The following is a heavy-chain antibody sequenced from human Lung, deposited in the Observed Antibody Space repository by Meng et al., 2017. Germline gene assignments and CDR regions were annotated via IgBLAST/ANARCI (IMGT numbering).Heavy chain of an antibody. Sequence: QLRRHQWVAGLLKPSRPLALSWVSSGGSFIDYYWSWIRQPPGKGLEWIGEINHSGSTNYNPSLESRATISVDTSQNNLSLKLSSATAADSAVYYCARGPTTMAHDFDYWGQGTLVTVSS. CDR3: ARGPTTMAHDFDY. D-gene: IGHD4-11*01. J-gene: IGHJ4*02. CDR1: GGSFIDYY. CDR2: INHSGST. V-gene: IGHV4-34*01.